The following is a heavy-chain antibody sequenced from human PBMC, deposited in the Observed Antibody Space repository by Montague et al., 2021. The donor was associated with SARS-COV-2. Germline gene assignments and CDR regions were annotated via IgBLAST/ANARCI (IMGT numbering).Heavy chain of an antibody. D-gene: IGHD3-22*01. J-gene: IGHJ6*02. CDR1: GFNFGDYA. CDR3: AKDMGSRVYYYSSGFEATGGYGMDV. CDR2: ISWNSGSI. Sequence: SLRISCAASGFNFGDYAMHWVRQAPGKGLEWVSGISWNSGSIGYSDSVKGRFTISRDNAKNSLYLQMNSLRAEDTALYYCAKDMGSRVYYYSSGFEATGGYGMDVWGQGTTVTVSS. V-gene: IGHV3-9*01.